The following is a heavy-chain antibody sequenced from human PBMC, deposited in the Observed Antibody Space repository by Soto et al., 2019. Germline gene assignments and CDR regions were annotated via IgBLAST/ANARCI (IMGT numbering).Heavy chain of an antibody. CDR2: ISYDGSNK. V-gene: IGHV3-30*18. Sequence: QVQLVESGGGVVQPGRSLRLSCAASGFTFSSYGMHWVRQAPGKGLEWVAVISYDGSNKYYADSVKGRFTISRDNSKNTLYLQINSLRAEDTDVYYCAKGGAGGSIDYWGQGTLVTVSS. CDR3: AKGGAGGSIDY. CDR1: GFTFSSYG. D-gene: IGHD1-26*01. J-gene: IGHJ4*02.